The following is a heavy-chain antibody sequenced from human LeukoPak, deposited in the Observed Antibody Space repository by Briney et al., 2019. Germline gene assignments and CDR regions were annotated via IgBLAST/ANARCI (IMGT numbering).Heavy chain of an antibody. Sequence: PSETLSLTXAVSGGSFSAYYWNWIRQPPGKGLEWIGEIYHSGTTNYNPSLKSRVTISVDTSKNQFSLKLSSVTAADTAVYYCARGGIRERNYYFYMDVWGKGTTVTVSS. V-gene: IGHV4-34*01. CDR1: GGSFSAYY. CDR2: IYHSGTT. CDR3: ARGGIRERNYYFYMDV. J-gene: IGHJ6*03. D-gene: IGHD1-1*01.